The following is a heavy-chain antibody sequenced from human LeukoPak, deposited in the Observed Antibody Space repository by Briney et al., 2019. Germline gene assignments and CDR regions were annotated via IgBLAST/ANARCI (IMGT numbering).Heavy chain of an antibody. J-gene: IGHJ4*02. D-gene: IGHD4-17*01. CDR1: GFTFSSYS. CDR2: ISGSGGST. CDR3: AKGPYGDYRYFDY. V-gene: IGHV3-23*01. Sequence: GGSLRLSCAASGFTFSSYSMSWVRQAPGKGLEWVSAISGSGGSTYYADSVKGRFTISRDNSKNTLYLQMNSLRAEDTAVYYCAKGPYGDYRYFDYWGRGTLVTVSS.